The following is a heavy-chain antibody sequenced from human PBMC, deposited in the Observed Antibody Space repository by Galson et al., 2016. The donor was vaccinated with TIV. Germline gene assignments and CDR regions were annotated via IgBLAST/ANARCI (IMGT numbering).Heavy chain of an antibody. Sequence: QSGAEVKKSGESLKIPCKGSGYRFTNYWIGWVRQMPGRGLEWVAIIYPGDSETRYSPSFQGQVTISADKSINTAFVQWSSLKASDTAMYYCARAFWTGNYFFDFWGQGTLVTVSS. V-gene: IGHV5-51*01. CDR2: IYPGDSET. D-gene: IGHD3/OR15-3a*01. CDR3: ARAFWTGNYFFDF. CDR1: GYRFTNYW. J-gene: IGHJ4*02.